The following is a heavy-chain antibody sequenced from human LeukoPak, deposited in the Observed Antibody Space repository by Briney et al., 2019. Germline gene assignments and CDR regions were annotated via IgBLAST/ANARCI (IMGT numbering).Heavy chain of an antibody. Sequence: SETLSLTCTVSGGSISSRYWCWIRQPPGKGLEWIGYIYYSGTTNYNPSLKSRVTISVDTSKNQFSLKLSSVTAADTAVYYCARGVYIAAAQYGYWGQGTLVTVSS. J-gene: IGHJ4*02. CDR2: IYYSGTT. CDR3: ARGVYIAAAQYGY. V-gene: IGHV4-59*11. CDR1: GGSISSRY. D-gene: IGHD6-13*01.